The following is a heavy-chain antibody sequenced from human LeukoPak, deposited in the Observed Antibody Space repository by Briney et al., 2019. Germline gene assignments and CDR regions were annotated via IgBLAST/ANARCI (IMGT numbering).Heavy chain of an antibody. CDR2: IHYSGST. CDR3: ARGGSYLSAFDI. V-gene: IGHV4-59*01. CDR1: GGSFSNYY. J-gene: IGHJ3*02. Sequence: SETLSLTCTVSGGSFSNYYWSWMRQPPGKGLEWIACIHYSGSTNYNPSLKSRVTISMDTPKNQLSLKLTSVTAADTAVYYCARGGSYLSAFDIWGQGTMVTVSS. D-gene: IGHD1-26*01.